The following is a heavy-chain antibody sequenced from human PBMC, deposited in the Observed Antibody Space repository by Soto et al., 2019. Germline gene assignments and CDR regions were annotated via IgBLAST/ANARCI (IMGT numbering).Heavy chain of an antibody. CDR3: ARDNYYTGSGYYPSSAEYFQH. D-gene: IGHD3-22*01. CDR1: GGSFSSVGSY. J-gene: IGHJ1*01. V-gene: IGHV4-31*02. CDR2: ISSGGST. Sequence: QGPGPGLGKPSRPLSLPSPVSGGSFSSVGSYWGWFGQYPGKALEGFGYISSGGSTYYNPSLKSRITISVDTSKNQFFLKLRSVTAADTAVYYCARDNYYTGSGYYPSSAEYFQHWGQGTLVIVSS.